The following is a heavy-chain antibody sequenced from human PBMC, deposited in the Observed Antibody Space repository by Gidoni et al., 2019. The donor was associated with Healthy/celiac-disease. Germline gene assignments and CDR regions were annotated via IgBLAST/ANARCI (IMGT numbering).Heavy chain of an antibody. CDR2: INPNSGGT. Sequence: QVQLVQSGAEVKKPGASVKVSCKASGYTFTGYYMHWVRQAPGQGLEWMGWINPNSGGTNYAQKFQGRVTMTRDTSISTAYMELSRLRSDDTAVYYCARGRYSGTARAGYYYYGMDVWGQGTTVTVSS. CDR1: GYTFTGYY. J-gene: IGHJ6*02. D-gene: IGHD1-26*01. V-gene: IGHV1-2*02. CDR3: ARGRYSGTARAGYYYYGMDV.